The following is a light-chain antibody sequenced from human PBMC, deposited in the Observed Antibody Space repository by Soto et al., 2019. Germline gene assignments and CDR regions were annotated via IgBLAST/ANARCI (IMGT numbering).Light chain of an antibody. CDR3: QAWDGSTVV. Sequence: SYELTQPPSVSVSPGQTASITCSGDKLGDKYGCWYQQKPGQSPVLVIYQDNKRPSGIPERFSGSNSGNTATLTISGTQAMDEADYYCQAWDGSTVVFGGGTKLTV. J-gene: IGLJ2*01. CDR2: QDN. CDR1: KLGDKY. V-gene: IGLV3-1*01.